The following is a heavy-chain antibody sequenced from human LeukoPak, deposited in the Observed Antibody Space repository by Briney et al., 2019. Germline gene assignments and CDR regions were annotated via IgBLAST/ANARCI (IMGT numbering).Heavy chain of an antibody. V-gene: IGHV1-69*05. Sequence: GASVKVSCKASGGTFSSYAISWVRQAPGQGLEWMGGIIPIFGTANYAQKFQGRVTITTDESTSTAYMELSSLRAEDAAVYYCPRDLTDRDGYNSNWFDPWGQGTLVTVSS. D-gene: IGHD5-24*01. J-gene: IGHJ5*02. CDR2: IIPIFGTA. CDR3: PRDLTDRDGYNSNWFDP. CDR1: GGTFSSYA.